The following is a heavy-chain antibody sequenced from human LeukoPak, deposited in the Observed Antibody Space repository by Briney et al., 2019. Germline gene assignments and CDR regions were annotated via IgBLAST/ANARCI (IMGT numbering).Heavy chain of an antibody. D-gene: IGHD3-10*01. V-gene: IGHV4-61*08. J-gene: IGHJ4*02. CDR3: ARGGEFFRGASFDY. CDR1: GGSISSGGYY. Sequence: SQTLSLTCTVSGGSISSGGYYWSWIRQPPGKGLECIGYMYYTGSTNYNPSLKSRVTISVDTSKNQFSLKLTSVTAADTAVYYCARGGEFFRGASFDYWGQGSLVTVSS. CDR2: MYYTGST.